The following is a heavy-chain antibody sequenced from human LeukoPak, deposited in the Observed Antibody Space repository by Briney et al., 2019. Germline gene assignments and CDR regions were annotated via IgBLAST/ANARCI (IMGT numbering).Heavy chain of an antibody. V-gene: IGHV3-7*01. J-gene: IGHJ4*02. D-gene: IGHD3-10*01. CDR3: ARHPLVGSGSYYDY. Sequence: GGSLRLSCVASGFTFSNYWMSWVRQAPGKGLEWVANIKQDGSEKYYVDSVKGRFTISRDNAKKSLYLQMNSLRAEDTAVYYCARHPLVGSGSYYDYWGQGTLVTVSS. CDR2: IKQDGSEK. CDR1: GFTFSNYW.